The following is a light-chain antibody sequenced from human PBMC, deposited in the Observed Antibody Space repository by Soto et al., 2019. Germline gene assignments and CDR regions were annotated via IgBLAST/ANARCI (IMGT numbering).Light chain of an antibody. V-gene: IGLV1-40*01. Sequence: QSVLTQPPSVSRAPGQRVTITYTGSSSNIGAGYDVHWYQQLPGTAPKLLIYGNSNRPSGVPDRFSGSKSGTSASLAITGLQAEDEADYYCQSYDSSLSGYVFGTGTKVTVL. J-gene: IGLJ1*01. CDR1: SSNIGAGYD. CDR3: QSYDSSLSGYV. CDR2: GNS.